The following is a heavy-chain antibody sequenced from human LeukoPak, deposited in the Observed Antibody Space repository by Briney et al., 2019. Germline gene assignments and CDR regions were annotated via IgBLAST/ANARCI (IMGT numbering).Heavy chain of an antibody. Sequence: SETLSLTCAVYGGSFSGYYWSWIRQPPGKGLEWIGEINHSGSTNYNPSLKSRVTISVDTSKNQFSLKLSSVTAADTAVYYCARDPGDSYPSSAFDIWGQGTMVTVSS. CDR2: INHSGST. V-gene: IGHV4-34*01. D-gene: IGHD2-21*02. CDR1: GGSFSGYY. J-gene: IGHJ3*02. CDR3: ARDPGDSYPSSAFDI.